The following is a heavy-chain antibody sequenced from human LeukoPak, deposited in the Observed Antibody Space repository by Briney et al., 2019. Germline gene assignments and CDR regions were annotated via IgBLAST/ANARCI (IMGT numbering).Heavy chain of an antibody. CDR1: GESFSGYY. V-gene: IGHV4-34*01. CDR3: ARHMVRGVTDY. D-gene: IGHD3-10*01. Sequence: PSETLSLTCAAYGESFSGYYWSWIRQPPGKGLEWIGEINHSGSTNYNPSLKSRVTISVDTSKNQLSLKLSSVTAADTAVYYCARHMVRGVTDYWGQGTLVTVSS. CDR2: INHSGST. J-gene: IGHJ4*02.